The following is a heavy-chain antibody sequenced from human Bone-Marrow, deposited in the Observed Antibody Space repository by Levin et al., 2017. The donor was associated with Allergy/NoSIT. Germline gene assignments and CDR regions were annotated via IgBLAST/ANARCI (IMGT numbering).Heavy chain of an antibody. Sequence: PGGSLRLSCAASGFTFSSYAMSWVRQAPGKGLEWVSAISGSGGSTYYADSVKGRFTISRDNSKNTLYLQMNSLRAEDTAVYYCATSPLLWFGELLAPYWYFDRWGRGTLVTVSS. J-gene: IGHJ2*01. CDR2: ISGSGGST. D-gene: IGHD3-10*01. V-gene: IGHV3-23*01. CDR3: ATSPLLWFGELLAPYWYFDR. CDR1: GFTFSSYA.